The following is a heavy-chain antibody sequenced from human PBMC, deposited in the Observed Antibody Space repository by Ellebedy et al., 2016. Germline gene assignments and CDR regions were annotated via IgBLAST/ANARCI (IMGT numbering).Heavy chain of an antibody. CDR3: VRDRGDGYNSLDN. CDR1: RFAFNNFS. V-gene: IGHV3-30*03. Sequence: GESLKISXVASRFAFNNFSMHWVRQTPGKGLECVAVISNDGSAEHYADSMKGRSTISRDNSKNTLFLQMNSLRVDDTGVYYCVRDRGDGYNSLDNWGQGTLVTVSS. CDR2: ISNDGSAE. D-gene: IGHD5-24*01. J-gene: IGHJ4*02.